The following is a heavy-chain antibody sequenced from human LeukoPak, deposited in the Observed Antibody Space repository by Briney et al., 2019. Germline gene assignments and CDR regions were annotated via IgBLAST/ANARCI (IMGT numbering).Heavy chain of an antibody. D-gene: IGHD5-12*01. V-gene: IGHV4-4*07. CDR1: GGSISSFY. CDR3: ARDLVRSGYASRWYYYMDV. Sequence: PSATLSLTCTVSGGSISSFYWSWIRQPAGKGLEWIGRIYSGGSTNYNPSLKSRVIMSVDTSKNQFSLNLTSVTAADTAVYYCARDLVRSGYASRWYYYMDVWGRGTTVTVSS. CDR2: IYSGGST. J-gene: IGHJ6*03.